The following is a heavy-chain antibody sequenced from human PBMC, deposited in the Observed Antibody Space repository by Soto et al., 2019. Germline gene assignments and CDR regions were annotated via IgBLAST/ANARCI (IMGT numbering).Heavy chain of an antibody. CDR3: ARDGYCSGGSCYSVPGFDY. J-gene: IGHJ4*02. V-gene: IGHV3-23*01. CDR1: GFTFSAYA. D-gene: IGHD2-15*01. CDR2: ISASGEDT. Sequence: GGSLRLSCAASGFTFSAYAMSWVRQAPGKGLEWVSIISASGEDTYYADSVKGRSTISRDNSKNTLYLQMNSLRAEDTAVYYCARDGYCSGGSCYSVPGFDYWGQGTLVTVSS.